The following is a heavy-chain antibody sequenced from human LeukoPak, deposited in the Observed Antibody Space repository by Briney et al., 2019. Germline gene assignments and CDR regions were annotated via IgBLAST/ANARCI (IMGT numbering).Heavy chain of an antibody. D-gene: IGHD3-22*01. CDR3: AKDLENYYGSSGYVDY. CDR1: GFTFSSYG. V-gene: IGHV3-30*18. J-gene: IGHJ4*02. Sequence: GGSLRLSCAASGFTFSSYGMHWVRQAPGKGLEWVAAISDDGSNKYYADSVKGRFTISRDNSKNTVYLQMNSLRAEDTAVYYCAKDLENYYGSSGYVDYWGQGTLVTVSS. CDR2: ISDDGSNK.